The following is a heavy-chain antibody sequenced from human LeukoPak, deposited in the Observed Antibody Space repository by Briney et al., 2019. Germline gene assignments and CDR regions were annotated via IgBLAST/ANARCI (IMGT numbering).Heavy chain of an antibody. CDR2: IYPGDSDT. Sequence: GESLKISCKGSGYSFTSYWIGWVRQMPGKGLERMGIIYPGDSDTRYSPSFQGQVTISADKSISTAYLQWSSLKASDTAMYYCARWAEDYYDSSGYPYWYFDLWGRGTLVTVSS. V-gene: IGHV5-51*01. CDR1: GYSFTSYW. D-gene: IGHD3-22*01. CDR3: ARWAEDYYDSSGYPYWYFDL. J-gene: IGHJ2*01.